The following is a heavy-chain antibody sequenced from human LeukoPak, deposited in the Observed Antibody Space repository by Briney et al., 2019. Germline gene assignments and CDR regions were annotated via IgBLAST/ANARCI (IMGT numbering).Heavy chain of an antibody. CDR2: ISSRSSYI. CDR1: GFTFISHD. CDR3: ARDYKGLSEY. J-gene: IGHJ4*02. D-gene: IGHD1-1*01. V-gene: IGHV3-21*01. Sequence: GGSLRLSCAASGFTFISHDMSWVRQVPGKGLEWVSSISSRSSYIYYADSVKGRFTISRDNAKDSLYLQMNSLRAEDTAVYYCARDYKGLSEYWGQGALVTVSS.